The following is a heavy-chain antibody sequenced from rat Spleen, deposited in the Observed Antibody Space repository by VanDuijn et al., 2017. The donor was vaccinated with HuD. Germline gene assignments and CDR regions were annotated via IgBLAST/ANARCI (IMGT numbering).Heavy chain of an antibody. CDR2: INYDGRST. CDR1: AFALSDHY. J-gene: IGHJ4*01. Sequence: EVQLVESGGGLVQPGRPLKLSCAASAFALSDHYVPWVRQCPTKGLEWVATINYDGRSTFYRDSVRDRFTISRDNGKNTLYLQIDSLKSEDTATYYCTRHGRGGTTYYYVMDVWGQGASVTVSS. V-gene: IGHV5-7*01. D-gene: IGHD4-3*01. CDR3: TRHGRGGTTYYYVMDV.